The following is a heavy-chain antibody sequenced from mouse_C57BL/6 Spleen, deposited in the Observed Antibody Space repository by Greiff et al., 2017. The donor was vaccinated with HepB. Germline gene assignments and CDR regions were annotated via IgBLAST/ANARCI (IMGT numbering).Heavy chain of an antibody. CDR2: IYPGSGST. CDR1: GYTFTSSW. D-gene: IGHD1-1*01. Sequence: VQLQQPGAELVKPGASVKMSCKASGYTFTSSWITWVKQRPGQGLEWIGDIYPGSGSTNYNEKFKSKATLTVDTSSSTAYMQRSSLTSEDSAVYYCARGGYGSGDYAMDYWGQGTSVTVSS. V-gene: IGHV1-55*01. CDR3: ARGGYGSGDYAMDY. J-gene: IGHJ4*01.